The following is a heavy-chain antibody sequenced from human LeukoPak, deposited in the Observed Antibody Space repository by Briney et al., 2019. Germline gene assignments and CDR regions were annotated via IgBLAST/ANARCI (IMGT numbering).Heavy chain of an antibody. CDR3: ARGRIAVAALGY. CDR2: MNPNSGNT. J-gene: IGHJ4*02. V-gene: IGHV1-8*03. CDR1: GYTFTSYD. Sequence: ASVKVSCKASGYTFTSYDINWVRQATGQGLEWMGWMNPNSGNTGYAQKFQGRVTITRNTSISTVYMELSSLRSEDTAVYYCARGRIAVAALGYWGQGTLVTVSS. D-gene: IGHD6-19*01.